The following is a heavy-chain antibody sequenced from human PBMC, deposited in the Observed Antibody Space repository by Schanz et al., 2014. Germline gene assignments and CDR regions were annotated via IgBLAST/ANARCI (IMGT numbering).Heavy chain of an antibody. V-gene: IGHV3-48*01. J-gene: IGHJ1*01. CDR1: GFDFNSYS. CDR2: IGTSSSTR. Sequence: EVRLVESGGGLVQPGGSLRLSCEASGFDFNSYSMNWVRQVPGKGLEWLSYIGTSSSTRHYADSVKGRVTISRDNAKNSVSLPMRRLRVEDTAVYYCASGVHVSSLQKGLQFWGRGTLVIVSS. D-gene: IGHD3-10*01. CDR3: ASGVHVSSLQKGLQF.